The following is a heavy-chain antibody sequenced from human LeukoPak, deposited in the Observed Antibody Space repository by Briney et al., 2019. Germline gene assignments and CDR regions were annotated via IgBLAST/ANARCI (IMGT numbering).Heavy chain of an antibody. CDR3: AKDLKPTGGYYYYGMDV. J-gene: IGHJ6*02. CDR1: GFTFSSYA. D-gene: IGHD3-16*01. Sequence: QPGGSLRLSCAASGFTFSSYAMGWVRQAPGKGLEWVSAISGSGGSTYSADSVKGRFTISRDNSKNTLYLQMNSLRAEDTAIYYCAKDLKPTGGYYYYGMDVWGQGTTVTVAS. V-gene: IGHV3-23*01. CDR2: ISGSGGST.